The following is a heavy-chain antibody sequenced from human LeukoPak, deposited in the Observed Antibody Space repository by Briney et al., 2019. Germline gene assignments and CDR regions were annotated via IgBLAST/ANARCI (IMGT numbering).Heavy chain of an antibody. J-gene: IGHJ4*02. CDR3: ARPKGRVLLYWLDY. CDR1: GFTFSSYG. CDR2: IWYDGSNK. D-gene: IGHD1-26*01. V-gene: IGHV3-33*01. Sequence: GGSLRLSCAASGFTFSSYGMHWVRQAPGKGLEWVAVIWYDGSNKYYADSVKGRFTISRDNSKNTLYLQMNSLRAEDTAVYYCARPKGRVLLYWLDYWGQGTLVTVSS.